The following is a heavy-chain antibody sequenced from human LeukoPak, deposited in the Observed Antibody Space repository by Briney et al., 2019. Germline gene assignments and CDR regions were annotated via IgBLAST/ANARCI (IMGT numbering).Heavy chain of an antibody. V-gene: IGHV4-39*01. CDR2: TRSDGHT. Sequence: SETLSLTCTSSGGSIRPGYYWGWLRQPPGKGLEWIGSTRSDGHTYQNPSLRTRSTLSVDTSRDQFSVRLTSVTAADTAVYYCAKQMAAHGEWAFDIWGQGTMVTVSS. CDR3: AKQMAAHGEWAFDI. D-gene: IGHD2-8*01. CDR1: GGSIRPGYY. J-gene: IGHJ3*02.